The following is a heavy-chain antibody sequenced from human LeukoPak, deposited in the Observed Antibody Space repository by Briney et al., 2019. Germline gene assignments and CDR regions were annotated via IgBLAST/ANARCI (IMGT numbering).Heavy chain of an antibody. D-gene: IGHD2-2*01. J-gene: IGHJ6*02. CDR1: GFTFDDYA. V-gene: IGHV3-9*01. CDR3: AKGGPCSSSSCYKYYYYYGMDV. CDR2: ISWNSGGI. Sequence: PGRSLRLSCAASGFTFDDYAMHWVRQAPGKGLEWVSGISWNSGGIGYADSVKGRFTISRDNAKNSLYLQMNSLRAEDTALYYCAKGGPCSSSSCYKYYYYYGMDVWGQGTTVTVSS.